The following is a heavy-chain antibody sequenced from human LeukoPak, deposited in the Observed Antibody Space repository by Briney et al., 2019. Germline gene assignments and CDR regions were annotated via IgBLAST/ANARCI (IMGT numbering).Heavy chain of an antibody. CDR2: IIPILGIA. CDR1: GYTFTGYY. V-gene: IGHV1-69*04. D-gene: IGHD1-14*01. Sequence: ASVKVSCKASGYTFTGYYMHWVRQAPGQGLEWMGRIIPILGIANYAQKFQGRVTITADKSTSTAYMELSSLRSEDTAVYYCARVAAGLKYGADYWGQGTLGTVSS. CDR3: ARVAAGLKYGADY. J-gene: IGHJ4*02.